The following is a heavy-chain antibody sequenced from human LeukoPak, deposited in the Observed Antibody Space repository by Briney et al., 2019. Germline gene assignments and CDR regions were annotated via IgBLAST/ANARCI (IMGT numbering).Heavy chain of an antibody. CDR1: GFTFTSYG. Sequence: GGSLRLSCAASGFTFTSYGMHWVRQAPGKGLEWVAFIRYDGSNKYYVDSVKGRFTISRDNSKNTLNLQMNSLRAEDTAVYYCAKEGKTRNWNYYQAKAVYWGQGTLVTVSS. J-gene: IGHJ4*02. CDR2: IRYDGSNK. CDR3: AKEGKTRNWNYYQAKAVY. V-gene: IGHV3-30*02. D-gene: IGHD1-7*01.